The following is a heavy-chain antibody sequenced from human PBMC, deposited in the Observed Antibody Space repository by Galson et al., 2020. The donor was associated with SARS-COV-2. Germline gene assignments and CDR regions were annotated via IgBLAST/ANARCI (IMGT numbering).Heavy chain of an antibody. CDR2: IWYDGSNK. CDR3: ARNYGDSDDAFDI. Sequence: GGSLRLSCAASGFTFSSYGMHWVRQAPGKGLEWVAVIWYDGSNKYYADSVKGRFTISRGNSKNTLYLQMNSLRAEDTAVYYCARNYGDSDDAFDIWGQGTMVTVSS. CDR1: GFTFSSYG. D-gene: IGHD4-17*01. V-gene: IGHV3-33*01. J-gene: IGHJ3*02.